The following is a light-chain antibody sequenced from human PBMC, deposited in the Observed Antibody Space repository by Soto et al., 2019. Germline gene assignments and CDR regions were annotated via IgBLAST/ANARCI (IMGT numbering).Light chain of an antibody. CDR1: RSVNTN. CDR2: LAS. Sequence: IVMTQSPATLSVSPGQRATLSCRASRSVNTNLAWYQHSPGQAPRLLFYLASTRAAGVPARFSGSGSGTEFTLTISSLQSEDFAIYYCQQYNNWPRTFGQGTKVDIK. CDR3: QQYNNWPRT. J-gene: IGKJ1*01. V-gene: IGKV3-15*01.